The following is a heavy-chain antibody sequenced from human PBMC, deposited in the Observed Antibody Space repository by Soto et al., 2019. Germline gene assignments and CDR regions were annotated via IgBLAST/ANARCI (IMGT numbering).Heavy chain of an antibody. D-gene: IGHD2-15*01. Sequence: QVQLVESGGGVVQPGRSLRLSCAASGFTFSSYVMHWVRQAPGKGLEWVAIISYHGNNKYYADSVKGRFTISRDNSKNTLYLQMNSLRAEDTAVYYCARAGCDGGSCYTLVGLRYGMDVWGQGTTVTVSS. CDR2: ISYHGNNK. V-gene: IGHV3-30-3*01. CDR1: GFTFSSYV. CDR3: ARAGCDGGSCYTLVGLRYGMDV. J-gene: IGHJ6*02.